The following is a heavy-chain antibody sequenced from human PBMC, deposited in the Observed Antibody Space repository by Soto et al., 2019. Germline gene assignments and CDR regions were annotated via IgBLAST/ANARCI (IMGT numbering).Heavy chain of an antibody. Sequence: SETLSLTCTVSGGSISSYYWSWIRQPPGKGLEWIGYIYYSGSTNYNPSLKSRVTISVDTSKNQFSLKLSSVTAADTAVYYCARDPNCSGGNCYFDYWGQGTLVTVSS. CDR2: IYYSGST. D-gene: IGHD2-15*01. CDR1: GGSISSYY. CDR3: ARDPNCSGGNCYFDY. J-gene: IGHJ4*02. V-gene: IGHV4-59*01.